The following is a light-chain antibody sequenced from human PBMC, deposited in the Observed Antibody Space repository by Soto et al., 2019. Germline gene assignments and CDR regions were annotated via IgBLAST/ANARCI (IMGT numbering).Light chain of an antibody. CDR3: QQYSSAYT. V-gene: IGKV1-5*01. CDR1: QSINNW. J-gene: IGKJ2*01. CDR2: DAS. Sequence: DIQLTQSPSTLSAFVGDRVTITCRASQSINNWLAWYQQKPGEAPKLLIYDASSLESGVPPRFSGSGSGTEFTLTISSLQPDDFATYYCQQYSSAYTFGKGTKLEIK.